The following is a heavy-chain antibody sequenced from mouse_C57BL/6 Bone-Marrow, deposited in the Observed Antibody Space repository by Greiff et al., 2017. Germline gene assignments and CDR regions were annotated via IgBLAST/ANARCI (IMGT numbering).Heavy chain of an antibody. Sequence: QVQLQQSGAELVKPGASVKLSCKASGYTFTSYWMHWVKQRPGQALEWIGMIHPNSGSTNYNETFKRKATLTVDQSSSTDYRQLSSLTSEDTAVYYCARFYDGYLWYFDVWGTGTTVTVSS. CDR1: GYTFTSYW. V-gene: IGHV1-64*01. J-gene: IGHJ1*03. CDR3: ARFYDGYLWYFDV. CDR2: IHPNSGST. D-gene: IGHD2-3*01.